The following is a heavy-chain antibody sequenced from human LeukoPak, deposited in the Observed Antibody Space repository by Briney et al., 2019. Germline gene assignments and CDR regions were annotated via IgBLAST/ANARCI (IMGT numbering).Heavy chain of an antibody. CDR3: ATDGNWNDPSYYYGMDV. Sequence: ASVKVSCKVSGYTLTELSMHWVRQAPGKGLEWMGGFDPEDGETIYAQKFQGRVTMTEDTSTDTAYLELSSLRSEDTAVYYCATDGNWNDPSYYYGMDVWGQGTTVTVSS. CDR2: FDPEDGET. D-gene: IGHD1-1*01. CDR1: GYTLTELS. J-gene: IGHJ6*02. V-gene: IGHV1-24*01.